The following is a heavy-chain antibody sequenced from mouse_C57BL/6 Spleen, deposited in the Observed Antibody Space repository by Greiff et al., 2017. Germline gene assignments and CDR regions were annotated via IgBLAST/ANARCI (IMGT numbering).Heavy chain of an antibody. CDR3: ASDSNYTHFDY. J-gene: IGHJ2*01. CDR2: ISDGGSYT. D-gene: IGHD2-5*01. V-gene: IGHV5-4*01. Sequence: EVQGVESGGGLVKPGGSLKLSCAASGFTFSSYAMSWVRQTPEKRLEWVATISDGGSYTYYPDNVKGRFTISRDNAKNNLYLQLSHLKSEDTARYYCASDSNYTHFDYWGQGTTLSVAS. CDR1: GFTFSSYA.